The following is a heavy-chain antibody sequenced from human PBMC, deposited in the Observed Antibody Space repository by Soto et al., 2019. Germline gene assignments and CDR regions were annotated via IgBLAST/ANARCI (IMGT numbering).Heavy chain of an antibody. V-gene: IGHV3-23*01. CDR3: AKVDPSSGIDY. J-gene: IGHJ4*02. D-gene: IGHD6-6*01. Sequence: EVQLLESGGGLVQPGGSLRLSCAASGFTFISSVMSWVRQAPGKGLEWVSTISGSGTATSDSVKGRFTISRDNPKTPLYLQMNSLRAEDTAMFYCAKVDPSSGIDYWGQGTLVTVSS. CDR2: ISGSGTAT. CDR1: GFTFISSV.